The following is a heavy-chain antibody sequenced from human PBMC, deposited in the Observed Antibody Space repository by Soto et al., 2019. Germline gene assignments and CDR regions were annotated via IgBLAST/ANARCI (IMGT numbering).Heavy chain of an antibody. CDR1: GFSVTNNY. V-gene: IGHV3-66*01. D-gene: IGHD3-16*01. J-gene: IGHJ4*02. CDR3: ARGRGSTGYLGREHYFDY. Sequence: EVQMVESGGGVVQPGGSLRLSCAASGFSVTNNYMNWVRQAPGKGLEWVSIIDIGGNTYYADSVKDRFTISRDDSKTTLYLQMESLRPEDTAVYFCARGRGSTGYLGREHYFDYWGQGTLVTVSP. CDR2: IDIGGNT.